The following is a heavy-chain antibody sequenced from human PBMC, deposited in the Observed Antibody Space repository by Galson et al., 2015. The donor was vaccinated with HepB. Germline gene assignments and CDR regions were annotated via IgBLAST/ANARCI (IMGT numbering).Heavy chain of an antibody. Sequence: SLRLSCAASGFTVSGNYMSWVRQAPGKGLECVSVLYSGGYTYYAESVQGRFTISRDNSKNTVSLQMDSLRAEDTGVYFCARGKSDHDSWSGCFDSWGRGTLVAVSS. CDR3: ARGKSDHDSWSGCFDS. CDR2: LYSGGYT. CDR1: GFTVSGNY. J-gene: IGHJ4*02. D-gene: IGHD3-3*01. V-gene: IGHV3-53*01.